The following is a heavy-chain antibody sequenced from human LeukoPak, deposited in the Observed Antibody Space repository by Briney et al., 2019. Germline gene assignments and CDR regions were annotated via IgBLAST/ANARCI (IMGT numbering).Heavy chain of an antibody. J-gene: IGHJ3*02. CDR2: ISYDGSNK. CDR3: ARDRGGDYFGAFDI. D-gene: IGHD4-17*01. Sequence: HPGGSLRLSCAASGFTFSSYAMHWVRQAPGKGLEWVAVISYDGSNKYYADSVKGRFTISRDNSKNTLYLQMNSLRAEDTAVHYCARDRGGDYFGAFDIWGQGTMVTVSS. CDR1: GFTFSSYA. V-gene: IGHV3-30-3*01.